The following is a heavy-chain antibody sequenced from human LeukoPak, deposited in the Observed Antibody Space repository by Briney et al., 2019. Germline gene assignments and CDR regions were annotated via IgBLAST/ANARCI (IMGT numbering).Heavy chain of an antibody. CDR1: GGSIGTNY. CDR3: ARVRQKLLWFGELPKGDAFDI. Sequence: SETLSLTCSVSGGSIGTNYWSWIRQVPGKGLEWIGYSSYSGSSNYNPSLKSRVTISVDTSKNQFSLKLSSVTAADTAVYYCARVRQKLLWFGELPKGDAFDIWGQGTMVTVSS. CDR2: SSYSGSS. D-gene: IGHD3-10*01. V-gene: IGHV4-59*08. J-gene: IGHJ3*02.